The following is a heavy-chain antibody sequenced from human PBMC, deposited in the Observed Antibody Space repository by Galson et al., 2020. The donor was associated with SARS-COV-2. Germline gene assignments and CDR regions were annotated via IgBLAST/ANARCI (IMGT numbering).Heavy chain of an antibody. D-gene: IGHD4-17*01. J-gene: IGHJ5*02. CDR3: ARGPLTVTTGFDP. V-gene: IGHV4-59*01. Sequence: SETLSLTCVVSGGSISSFYWSWMRQPPGKGLEWIGYIYHSGSTNYNPSLQSRVTISVDTSKNQFSLRVTSVTAADTALYYCARGPLTVTTGFDPWGQGTLVTVSS. CDR1: GGSISSFY. CDR2: IYHSGST.